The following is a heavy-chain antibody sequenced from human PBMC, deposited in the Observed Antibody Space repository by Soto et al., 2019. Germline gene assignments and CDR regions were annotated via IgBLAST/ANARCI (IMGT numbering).Heavy chain of an antibody. CDR2: ISSNGGST. J-gene: IGHJ5*02. Sequence: PVGPLRLSCAAAGFTFSSYAMHWVRQAPGKGLEYVSAISSNGGSTYYANSVKGRFTISRDNSKNTLYLQMGSLRAEDMAVYYCARDQDYYGSGSPFRWFDPWGQGTLVTVSS. V-gene: IGHV3-64*01. CDR3: ARDQDYYGSGSPFRWFDP. CDR1: GFTFSSYA. D-gene: IGHD3-10*01.